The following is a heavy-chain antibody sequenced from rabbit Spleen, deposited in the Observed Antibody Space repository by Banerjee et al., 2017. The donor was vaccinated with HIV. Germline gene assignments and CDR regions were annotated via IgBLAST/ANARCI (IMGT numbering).Heavy chain of an antibody. CDR1: GFTISTYH. J-gene: IGHJ4*01. Sequence: QEQLEESGGGLVTPGGTLTLTCTASGFTISTYHMGWVRQAPGKGLEWIACIYGGSSGTTYYASWAKGRFTISKTSSTTVTLQMTSLTAADTATYFCARDSSGGDGFNLWGQGTLVTVS. CDR2: IYGGSSGTT. V-gene: IGHV1S45*01. D-gene: IGHD1-1*01. CDR3: ARDSSGGDGFNL.